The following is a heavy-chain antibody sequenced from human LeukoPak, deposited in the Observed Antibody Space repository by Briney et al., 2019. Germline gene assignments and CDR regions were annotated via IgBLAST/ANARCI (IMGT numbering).Heavy chain of an antibody. CDR3: ARWANYYGSGRYAFDI. CDR1: GFTFSSYW. J-gene: IGHJ3*02. D-gene: IGHD3-10*01. CDR2: IKQDGSEK. V-gene: IGHV3-7*01. Sequence: PGGSLRLSCAASGFTFSSYWMSWVRQAPGKGLEWVANIKQDGSEKYYVDSVKGRFTISRDNAKNSLYLQMNSLRAEDTAVYYCARWANYYGSGRYAFDIWGQGTMVTVSS.